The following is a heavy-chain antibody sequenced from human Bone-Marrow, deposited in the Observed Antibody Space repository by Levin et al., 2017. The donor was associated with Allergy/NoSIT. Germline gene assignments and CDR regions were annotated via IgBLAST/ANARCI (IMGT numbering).Heavy chain of an antibody. CDR3: ASGRKPLYYPASGSFPFDY. CDR1: GGSISSGSFS. V-gene: IGHV4-30-2*01. Sequence: SQTLSLTCAVSGGSISSGSFSWTWIRQPPGKGLEWIGYIYQSGTTYYNPSLRSRVSISLDRSRNQFSLKLTSLTAEDTAVYYCASGRKPLYYPASGSFPFDYWGRGILVTVPS. D-gene: IGHD3-10*01. J-gene: IGHJ4*02. CDR2: IYQSGTT.